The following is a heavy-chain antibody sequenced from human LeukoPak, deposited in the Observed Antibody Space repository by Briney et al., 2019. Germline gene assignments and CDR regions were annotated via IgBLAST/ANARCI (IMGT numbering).Heavy chain of an antibody. D-gene: IGHD2-8*02. CDR3: ARAGGRSDTRSGPSWFDP. CDR2: INHSGST. J-gene: IGHJ5*02. V-gene: IGHV4-34*01. CDR1: GGSISSYY. Sequence: SETLSLTCTVSGGSISSYYWSWIRQPPGKGLEWIGEINHSGSTNYNPSLKSRVTISVDTSKNQFSLKLSSVTAADTAVYYCARAGGRSDTRSGPSWFDPWGQGTLVTVSS.